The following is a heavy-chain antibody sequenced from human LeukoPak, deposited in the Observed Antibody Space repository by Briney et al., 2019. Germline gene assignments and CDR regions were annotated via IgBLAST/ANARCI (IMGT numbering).Heavy chain of an antibody. CDR3: ARDGYASGSHDY. CDR1: GFIFRNYW. CDR2: IRQDANAK. D-gene: IGHD3-10*01. J-gene: IGHJ4*02. V-gene: IGHV3-7*04. Sequence: PGGSLRLSCAPSGFIFRNYWMTWVRQAPGTGLEWVANIRQDANAKHYVDSVKGRFTISRDNAKNSLSLQMDSLRAEDTAVYYCARDGYASGSHDYWGQGTLVTVS.